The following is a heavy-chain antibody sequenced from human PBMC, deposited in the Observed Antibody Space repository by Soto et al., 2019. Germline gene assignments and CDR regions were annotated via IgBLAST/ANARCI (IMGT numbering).Heavy chain of an antibody. V-gene: IGHV1-24*01. D-gene: IGHD1-26*01. CDR1: GYTLTELS. CDR2: FDPEDGET. Sequence: SVKFSCKVSGYTLTELSMHWVRQAPGKGLEWMGGFDPEDGETIYAQKFQGRVTMTEDTSTDTAYMELSSLRSEDTAVYYCATGWAYADAGATALFDYWGQGTLVTVPQ. CDR3: ATGWAYADAGATALFDY. J-gene: IGHJ4*02.